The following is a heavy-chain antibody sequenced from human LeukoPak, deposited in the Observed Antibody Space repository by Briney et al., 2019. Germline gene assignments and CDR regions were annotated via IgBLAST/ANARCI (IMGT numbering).Heavy chain of an antibody. V-gene: IGHV3-30-3*01. D-gene: IGHD1-26*01. J-gene: IGHJ4*02. CDR3: ARSHGGSYLYLPFDY. Sequence: PGGSLRLSCAASGFTFSSYAMHWVRQAPGKGLEWVAVISYDGSNKYYADSVKGRFTISRDNSKNTLYLQMNSLRAEDTAVYYCARSHGGSYLYLPFDYWGQGTLVTVSS. CDR1: GFTFSSYA. CDR2: ISYDGSNK.